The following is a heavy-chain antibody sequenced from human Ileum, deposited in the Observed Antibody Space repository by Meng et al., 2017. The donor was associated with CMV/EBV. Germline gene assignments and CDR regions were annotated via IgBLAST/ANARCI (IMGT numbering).Heavy chain of an antibody. J-gene: IGHJ4*02. D-gene: IGHD6-13*01. CDR2: ISGTGDDT. CDR3: ARPIAAAGTQNLIDY. V-gene: IGHV3-23*01. Sequence: GGSLRLSCAASGFTFSNCAMSWVRRAPGMGLEWVAAISGTGDDTYYADSVKGRFTISRDNAKNTLYLQMNSLRAEDTAVYYCARPIAAAGTQNLIDYWGQGTLVTVSS. CDR1: GFTFSNCA.